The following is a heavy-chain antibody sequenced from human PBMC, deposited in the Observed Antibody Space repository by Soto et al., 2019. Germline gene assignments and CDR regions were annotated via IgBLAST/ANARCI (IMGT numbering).Heavy chain of an antibody. CDR1: GFTFSSYW. D-gene: IGHD4-17*01. CDR3: AREMITVKKRGAFDI. J-gene: IGHJ3*02. CDR2: INSDGSST. Sequence: EVQLVESGGGLVQPGGSLRLSCAASGFTFSSYWMHWVRQAPGKGLVWVSRINSDGSSTSYADSVKGRFTISRDNAKNTLYLQMNSLRAEDTAVYYCAREMITVKKRGAFDIWGQGTMVTVSS. V-gene: IGHV3-74*01.